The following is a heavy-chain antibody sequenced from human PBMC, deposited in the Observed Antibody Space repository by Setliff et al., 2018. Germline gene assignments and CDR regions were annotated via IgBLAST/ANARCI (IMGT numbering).Heavy chain of an antibody. D-gene: IGHD2-21*01. CDR3: ARDWRHKAMDV. J-gene: IGHJ6*02. CDR1: GFSFSGYY. CDR2: ISGSGTTI. V-gene: IGHV3-11*04. Sequence: GGSLRLSCAASGFSFSGYYMSWVRQAPGKGLEWLSKISGSGTTIFYADSVKGRFTISRDYAKNSLYLQVNSLRAEDTAVYYCARDWRHKAMDVWGQGTTVTVSS.